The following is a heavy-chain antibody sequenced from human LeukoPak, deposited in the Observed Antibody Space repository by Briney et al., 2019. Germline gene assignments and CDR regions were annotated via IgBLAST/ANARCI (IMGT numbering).Heavy chain of an antibody. CDR2: ISYDGSNK. J-gene: IGHJ4*02. CDR1: GFTFSSYG. V-gene: IGHV3-30*03. CDR3: ARDWSL. Sequence: GGSLRLSCAASGFTFSSYGMHWVRQAPGKGLEWVAVISYDGSNKYYADSVKGRFSISRDNSKNTLYLQMNSLKPEDTAVYYCARDWSLWGQGTLVTVSS.